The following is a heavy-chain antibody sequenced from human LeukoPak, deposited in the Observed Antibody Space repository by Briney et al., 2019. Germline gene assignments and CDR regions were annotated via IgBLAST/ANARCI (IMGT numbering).Heavy chain of an antibody. CDR3: ARVAPPMATTTGFDY. V-gene: IGHV3-21*01. Sequence: GGSLRLSCAASGFTFSSYSMNWVRQAPGKGLEWVSSISSSSSYIYYADSVKGRFTISRDNAKNSLYLQMNSLRAEDTAVYYCARVAPPMATTTGFDYWGQGTLVTVSS. CDR2: ISSSSSYI. J-gene: IGHJ4*02. CDR1: GFTFSSYS. D-gene: IGHD5-24*01.